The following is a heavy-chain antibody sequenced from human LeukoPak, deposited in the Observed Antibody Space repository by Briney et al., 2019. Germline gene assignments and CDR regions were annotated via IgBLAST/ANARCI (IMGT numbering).Heavy chain of an antibody. J-gene: IGHJ4*02. D-gene: IGHD6-13*01. Sequence: PGRSLRLSCAASGFTFSSYGMHWVRQAPGKGREWVAVISYDGSNKYYADSVKGRFTISRDNSKNTLYLQMNSLRAEDTAVYYCAKDRGSSWYHFDYWGQGTLVTVSS. CDR3: AKDRGSSWYHFDY. V-gene: IGHV3-30*18. CDR2: ISYDGSNK. CDR1: GFTFSSYG.